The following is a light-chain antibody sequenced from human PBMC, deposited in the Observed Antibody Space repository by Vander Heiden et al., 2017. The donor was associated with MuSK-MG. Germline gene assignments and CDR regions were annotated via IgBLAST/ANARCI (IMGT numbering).Light chain of an antibody. CDR1: STNIGSNT. CDR3: AAWDDSRNVWV. J-gene: IGLJ3*02. V-gene: IGLV1-44*01. CDR2: SNN. Sequence: QSVLPQPPSASGTPGQRVTISCSGSSTNIGSNTVNWYQQLPGTAPNLLIYSNNQRPSGGPDRFSGSKSGTSSSLAISGLHSEDEADYYCAAWDDSRNVWVFGGGTKLTVL.